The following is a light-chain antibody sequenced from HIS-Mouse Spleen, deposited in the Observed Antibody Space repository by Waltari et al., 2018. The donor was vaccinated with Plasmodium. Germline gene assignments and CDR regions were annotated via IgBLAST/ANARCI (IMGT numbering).Light chain of an antibody. CDR2: GAA. J-gene: IGKJ3*01. CDR3: QQYNNWSFT. V-gene: IGKV3-15*01. CDR1: QGVSSN. Sequence: EIVMTQSPATLSVSPGERATLSCRASQGVSSNLAWYQKKPGQAPGLLIYGAATRATGIPARFSGSGSGTEFTLTISSLQSEDFAVYYCQQYNNWSFTFGPGTKVDIK.